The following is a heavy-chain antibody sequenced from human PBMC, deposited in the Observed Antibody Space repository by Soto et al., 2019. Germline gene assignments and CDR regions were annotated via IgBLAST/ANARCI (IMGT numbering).Heavy chain of an antibody. D-gene: IGHD2-15*01. J-gene: IGHJ5*02. Sequence: SETLSLTCTVSGGSISSYYWSWIRQPPGKGLEWIGYIYYSGSTNYNPSLKSRVTISVDTSKNQFSLKLSSVTAADTAVYYCARHGGYCSGGSCYFGWFDPWGQGTLVTVSS. CDR1: GGSISSYY. CDR3: ARHGGYCSGGSCYFGWFDP. CDR2: IYYSGST. V-gene: IGHV4-59*08.